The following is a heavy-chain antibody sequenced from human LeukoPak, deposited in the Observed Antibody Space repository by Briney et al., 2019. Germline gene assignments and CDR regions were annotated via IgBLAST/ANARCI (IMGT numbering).Heavy chain of an antibody. CDR2: IYYSGST. D-gene: IGHD3-10*01. CDR3: ARYYGSGSYYKSIYYYYGMDV. V-gene: IGHV4-59*08. CDR1: GGSISSSNW. Sequence: SGTLSLTCAVSGGSISSSNWWSWIRQPPGKGLEWIGYIYYSGSTNYNPSLKSRVTISVDTSKNQFSLKLSSVTAADTAVYYCARYYGSGSYYKSIYYYYGMDVWGQGTTVTVSS. J-gene: IGHJ6*02.